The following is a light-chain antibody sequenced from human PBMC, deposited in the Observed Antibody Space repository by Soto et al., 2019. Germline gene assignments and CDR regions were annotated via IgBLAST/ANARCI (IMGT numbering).Light chain of an antibody. V-gene: IGLV8-61*01. CDR3: VLYLGSGMGV. Sequence: QSVVTQEPSFSVSRGRTVTLTCGLTYGSVSTDYYASWYQQTPGQPPRTVIYNTHIRSSGVPDRFSGSILGGKAALTITGAQADDECDYYCVLYLGSGMGVFGGGTKLTVL. CDR1: YGSVSTDYY. CDR2: NTH. J-gene: IGLJ3*02.